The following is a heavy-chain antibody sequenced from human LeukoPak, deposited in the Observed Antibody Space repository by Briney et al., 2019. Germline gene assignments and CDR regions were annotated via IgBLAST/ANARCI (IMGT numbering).Heavy chain of an antibody. CDR2: INMYNGNT. Sequence: ASVKVSCKASGYTFTSYAISWLRQAPGQGPEWMGWINMYNGNTNYAQKLQGRVTMTTDTSTSTAYMELRSLRSDDTAVYYCARVVGNYVWGSYRPEGCSDSWGQGTLVTVSS. V-gene: IGHV1-18*01. CDR1: GYTFTSYA. CDR3: ARVVGNYVWGSYRPEGCSDS. D-gene: IGHD3-16*02. J-gene: IGHJ4*02.